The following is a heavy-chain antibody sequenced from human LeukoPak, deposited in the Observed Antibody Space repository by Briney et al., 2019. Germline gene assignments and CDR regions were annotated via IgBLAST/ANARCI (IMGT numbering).Heavy chain of an antibody. CDR2: IIPIFGTA. Sequence: SVKVSCKASGGTFSSYAISWVRQAPGQGLEWMGGIIPIFGTANYAQQLQGRVTITADKSTSTAYMDLSSLRSEDTAVYYCARSTGYSTSWFDYWGQGTLVTVSS. CDR1: GGTFSSYA. D-gene: IGHD6-13*01. J-gene: IGHJ4*02. CDR3: ARSTGYSTSWFDY. V-gene: IGHV1-69*06.